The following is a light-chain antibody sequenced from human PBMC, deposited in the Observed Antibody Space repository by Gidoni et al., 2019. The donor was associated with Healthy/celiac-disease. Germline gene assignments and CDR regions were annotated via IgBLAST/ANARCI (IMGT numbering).Light chain of an antibody. J-gene: IGKJ1*01. CDR2: GAS. CDR1: QSVSSSC. V-gene: IGKV3-20*01. Sequence: IVLTQSPGTLSLSPGERATLSCRASQSVSSSCLAWYQQKPGQAPRLLIYGASSRATGIPDRFSGSGSGTDFTLTISRLEPEDFAVYYCQQYGSSPGTFGQGTKVEIK. CDR3: QQYGSSPGT.